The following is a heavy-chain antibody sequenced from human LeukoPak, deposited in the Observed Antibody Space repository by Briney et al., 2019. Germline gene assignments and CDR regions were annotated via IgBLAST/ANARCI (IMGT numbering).Heavy chain of an antibody. CDR2: IKQDGSEK. CDR3: ARDSRGGSSGLGIGY. V-gene: IGHV3-7*01. J-gene: IGHJ4*02. CDR1: GFTFSSYW. D-gene: IGHD3-22*01. Sequence: GGSLRLSCAASGFTFSSYWMSWVRQAPGKGLEWVANIKQDGSEKYYVDSVKGRFTISRDNAKNSLYLQMNSLRAEDTAVYYCARDSRGGSSGLGIGYWGQGTLVTVSS.